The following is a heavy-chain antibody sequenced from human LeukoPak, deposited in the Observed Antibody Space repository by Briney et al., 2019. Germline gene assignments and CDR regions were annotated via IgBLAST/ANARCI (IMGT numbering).Heavy chain of an antibody. CDR3: ARERYSSGWYYNWFDP. CDR2: IYYSGST. CDR1: GGSISSGGYY. J-gene: IGHJ5*02. V-gene: IGHV4-31*03. Sequence: PSQTLSITCTVSGGSISSGGYYWSWIRQHPGKGLEWIGYIYYSGSTYYNPSLKSRVTISVDTSKNQFSLKLSSVTAADTAVYYCARERYSSGWYYNWFDPWGQGTLVTVSS. D-gene: IGHD6-19*01.